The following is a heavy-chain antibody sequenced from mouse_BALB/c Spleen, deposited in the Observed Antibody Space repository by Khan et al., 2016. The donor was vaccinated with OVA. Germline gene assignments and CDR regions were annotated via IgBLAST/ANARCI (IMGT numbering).Heavy chain of an antibody. D-gene: IGHD1-1*01. CDR3: ARRGLRWDFDY. CDR1: GYTFINYW. CDR2: INPSTGYT. V-gene: IGHV1-7*01. J-gene: IGHJ2*01. Sequence: VQLQQSGAELAKPGASVKMSCKASGYTFINYWILWIKQRPGQGLEWIGYINPSTGYTEYNKNFKDKTTLTEGISSITAYMQLSSLTSEDSAVYYCARRGLRWDFDYWGQGTTLTVSS.